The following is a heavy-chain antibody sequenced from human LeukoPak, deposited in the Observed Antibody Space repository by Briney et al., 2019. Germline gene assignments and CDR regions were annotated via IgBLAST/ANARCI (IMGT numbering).Heavy chain of an antibody. Sequence: PGGSLRLSCAASGITLSSYGMHWVRQAPGKGLEWVAFMRYDGSNRYYTDSVKARFTIYRDSSKNTLYLQMNSLRAEDTAVYYCAREYYDSSGYYYFDYWGQGTLVTVSS. CDR3: AREYYDSSGYYYFDY. CDR1: GITLSSYG. D-gene: IGHD3-22*01. V-gene: IGHV3-30*02. J-gene: IGHJ4*02. CDR2: MRYDGSNR.